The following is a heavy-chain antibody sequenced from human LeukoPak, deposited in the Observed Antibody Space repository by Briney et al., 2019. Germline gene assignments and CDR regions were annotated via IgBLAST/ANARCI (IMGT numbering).Heavy chain of an antibody. D-gene: IGHD2-2*01. CDR1: GGSISSGGYY. CDR3: ARHLEYCSSTSCRLIFDY. V-gene: IGHV4-31*03. CDR2: IYYSGST. Sequence: SETLSLTCTVSGGSISSGGYYWSWIRQHPGKGLEWIGYIYYSGSTYYNLSLKSRVTISVDTSKNQFSLKLSSVTAADTAVYYRARHLEYCSSTSCRLIFDYWGQGTLVTVSS. J-gene: IGHJ4*02.